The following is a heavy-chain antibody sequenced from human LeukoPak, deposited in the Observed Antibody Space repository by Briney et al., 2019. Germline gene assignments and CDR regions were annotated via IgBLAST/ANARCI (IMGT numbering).Heavy chain of an antibody. CDR1: GYTFTSYG. CDR2: ISAYNGNT. Sequence: ASVKVSCKASGYTFTSYGISWVRQAPGQGLEWMGWISAYNGNTNCAQKLQGRVTMTTDTSTSTAYMELRSLRSDDTAVYYCARSPLRGYDFWSGYPPGWFDPWGQGTLVTVSS. D-gene: IGHD3-3*01. V-gene: IGHV1-18*01. J-gene: IGHJ5*02. CDR3: ARSPLRGYDFWSGYPPGWFDP.